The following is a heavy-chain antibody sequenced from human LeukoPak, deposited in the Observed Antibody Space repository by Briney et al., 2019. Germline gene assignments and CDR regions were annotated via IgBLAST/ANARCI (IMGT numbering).Heavy chain of an antibody. CDR1: GGSISSYY. D-gene: IGHD3-10*01. CDR3: ARTPLLGDYFDY. CDR2: IYYSGST. V-gene: IGHV4-59*01. Sequence: PSETLSLTCTVSGGSISSYYWSWIRQPPGKGLEWIGYIYYSGSTNYNPSLKSRVTISVDTSKNQFSLKLSTVTAADTAVYYCARTPLLGDYFDYWGQGTLVTVSS. J-gene: IGHJ4*02.